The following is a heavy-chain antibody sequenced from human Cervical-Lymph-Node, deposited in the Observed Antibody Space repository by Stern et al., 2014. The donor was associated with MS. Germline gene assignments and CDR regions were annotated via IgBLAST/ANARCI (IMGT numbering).Heavy chain of an antibody. Sequence: MQLVQSGGGLVQPGGSLRLSCAASGFTFSTCDMSWVRQAPGKGLEWVSTISGSGSSTYYADSVKGRFTISRDNSKNTLYLQMNSLRAEDTAIYHCAKASTNWNYFDDWGQGTLVTVSS. CDR2: ISGSGSST. CDR1: GFTFSTCD. CDR3: AKASTNWNYFDD. V-gene: IGHV3-23*04. J-gene: IGHJ4*02. D-gene: IGHD1-1*01.